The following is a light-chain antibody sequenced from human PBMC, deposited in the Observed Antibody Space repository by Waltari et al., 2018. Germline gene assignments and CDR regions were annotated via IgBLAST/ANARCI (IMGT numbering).Light chain of an antibody. V-gene: IGKV4-1*01. CDR2: WAS. Sequence: DIVMTQSPDSLAVSLGERATINCKSSQSVLYSSNNKNYLTWYQQKPGQPPKLLIYWASTRGSGVPDGFSGSASGTDFTLTISSLQAEDVAVYYCQQYYSAPYTFGQGTKLEIK. CDR3: QQYYSAPYT. J-gene: IGKJ2*01. CDR1: QSVLYSSNNKNY.